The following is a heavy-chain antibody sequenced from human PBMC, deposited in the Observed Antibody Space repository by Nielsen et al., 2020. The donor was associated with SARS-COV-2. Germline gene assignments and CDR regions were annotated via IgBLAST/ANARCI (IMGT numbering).Heavy chain of an antibody. CDR3: AKGAGYSSGWPLSD. V-gene: IGHV3-30*18. CDR1: GFTFRSYG. Sequence: GGSLRLSCATSGFTFRSYGVHWVRQAPGKGLEWVSFISDDGSNKYYADSVKGRFTISRDNSKNTLYLQMNSLRTEDTALYFCAKGAGYSSGWPLSDWGQGTLVTVSS. D-gene: IGHD6-19*01. CDR2: ISDDGSNK. J-gene: IGHJ4*02.